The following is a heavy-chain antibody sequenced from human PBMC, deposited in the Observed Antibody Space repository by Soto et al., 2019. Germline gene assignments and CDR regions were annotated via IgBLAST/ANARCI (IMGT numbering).Heavy chain of an antibody. V-gene: IGHV3-23*01. J-gene: IGHJ4*02. D-gene: IGHD6-25*01. Sequence: EVQLLESGGGLVQPGRSLRLSCAASGFTFSNYAMSWVRQAPGQGLDWVSAISGSGGTTYYADSVQGRFTIYRDNSKNTLFLQMNSLRAEDAAVYYCAKFFVETGSNSGWPWSFHYWGQGTLVTVSS. CDR2: ISGSGGTT. CDR1: GFTFSNYA. CDR3: AKFFVETGSNSGWPWSFHY.